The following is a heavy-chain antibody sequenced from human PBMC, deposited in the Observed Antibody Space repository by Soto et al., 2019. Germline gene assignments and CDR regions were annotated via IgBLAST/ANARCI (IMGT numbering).Heavy chain of an antibody. CDR1: GFPFSTYV. D-gene: IGHD3-3*01. V-gene: IGHV3-23*01. CDR3: ARVSGTITIFGVLIPTHWYFDL. Sequence: GGSLRLSCAASGFPFSTYVMSWVRQAPGKGLDWVSSITGSGGVKHYADSVKGRFTVSRDDSKNTLFLQMNSLKAEDTAVYYCARVSGTITIFGVLIPTHWYFDLWGRGTLVTVSS. J-gene: IGHJ2*01. CDR2: ITGSGGVK.